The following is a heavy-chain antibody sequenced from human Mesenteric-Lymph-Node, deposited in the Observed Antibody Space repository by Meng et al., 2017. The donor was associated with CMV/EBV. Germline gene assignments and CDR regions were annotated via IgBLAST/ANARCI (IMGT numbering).Heavy chain of an antibody. CDR1: GDSLTSYNW. V-gene: IGHV4-4*02. J-gene: IGHJ5*02. CDR3: ARKPDYTPQKGSCFDP. CDR2: IWQSGGT. Sequence: SETLSLTCAVSGDSLTSYNWWTGVRQPPGKGLEWIGEIWQSGGTNYNPSLEGRVTISLDESKDHFSLEMRSMTAADTAVYFCARKPDYTPQKGSCFDPWGRGTLVIVSS. D-gene: IGHD4-11*01.